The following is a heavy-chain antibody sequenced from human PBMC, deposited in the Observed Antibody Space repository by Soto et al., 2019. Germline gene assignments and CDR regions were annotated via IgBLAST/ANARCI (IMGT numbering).Heavy chain of an antibody. J-gene: IGHJ4*02. V-gene: IGHV2-5*02. CDR3: AYLPWAPFGTRYYFDY. CDR1: GFSFTTDGMG. D-gene: IGHD3-3*01. Sequence: QITLKESGPTLVKPTQTLTLTCTFSGFSFTTDGMGVGWIRQPPGKALEWLALIYWDDDKRYSPSLKSRLTIIQDSSRNQVVLTLTNMDVADSAPHYCAYLPWAPFGTRYYFDYSGQGTLVTVSS. CDR2: IYWDDDK.